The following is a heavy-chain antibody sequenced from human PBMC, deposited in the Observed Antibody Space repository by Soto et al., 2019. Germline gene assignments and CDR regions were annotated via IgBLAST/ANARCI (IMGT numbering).Heavy chain of an antibody. J-gene: IGHJ4*02. CDR2: IYYSGLT. D-gene: IGHD3-9*01. CDR1: GGSMSSEGYY. Sequence: SETLSLTCTVSGGSMSSEGYYWSWIRQHPGKVLEWIGYIYYSGLTDYNPSLKSRLTIXVXXSXKXFXLXXXSVTXADTALYYCAYLRRFTGYPGDWGQGTLVTVSS. CDR3: AYLRRFTGYPGD. V-gene: IGHV4-31*03.